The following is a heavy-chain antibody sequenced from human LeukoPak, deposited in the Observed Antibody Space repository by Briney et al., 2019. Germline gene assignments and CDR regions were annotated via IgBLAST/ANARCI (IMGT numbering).Heavy chain of an antibody. J-gene: IGHJ2*01. D-gene: IGHD6-13*01. V-gene: IGHV1-2*02. CDR2: INPNSGDT. CDR1: GYAFTGFY. Sequence: GASVKVSCKASGYAFTGFYMHWVRQAPGQGLEWMGWINPNSGDTNYAQKFQGRVTMTRDTSISTAYMELTRLRSDDTAVYYCARSYVAAALLDLWGRGTLVTVSS. CDR3: ARSYVAAALLDL.